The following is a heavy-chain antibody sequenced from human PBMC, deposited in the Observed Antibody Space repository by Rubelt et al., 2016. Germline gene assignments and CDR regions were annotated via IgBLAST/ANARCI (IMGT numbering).Heavy chain of an antibody. V-gene: IGHV3-23*01. CDR2: LSGSGDTT. CDR1: GFTFSTYA. D-gene: IGHD3-10*01. Sequence: GGGLVQPGGSLRLSCAASGFTFSTYAMTWVRQAPGKGLEWVSGLSGSGDTTYYADSVKGRFTISRDNSKNTLYLQMNSLRVEDTAVYYCAKWGGELGSWRYSYFDYWGQGTLVTVSS. CDR3: AKWGGELGSWRYSYFDY. J-gene: IGHJ4*02.